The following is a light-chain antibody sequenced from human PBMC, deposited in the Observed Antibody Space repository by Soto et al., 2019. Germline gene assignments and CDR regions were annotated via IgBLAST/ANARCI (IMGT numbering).Light chain of an antibody. J-gene: IGLJ1*01. CDR1: RSEVGGYNY. CDR3: SSYTSSSTPYV. V-gene: IGLV2-14*01. Sequence: QSVLTQPASVSGSPGQSITISCTGARSEVGGYNYVSWYQHHPGKAPKLIIYDVSNRPSGVSNRFSGSKSGNTASLTISGLQAEDEADYYCSSYTSSSTPYVFGTGTNLTVL. CDR2: DVS.